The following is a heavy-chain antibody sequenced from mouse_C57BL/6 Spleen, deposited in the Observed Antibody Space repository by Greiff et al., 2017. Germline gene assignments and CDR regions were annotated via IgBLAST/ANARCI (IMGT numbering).Heavy chain of an antibody. CDR2: INSDGGST. CDR3: ARQRIYYDYSLRYFDV. V-gene: IGHV5-2*01. D-gene: IGHD2-4*01. J-gene: IGHJ1*03. Sequence: EVKLMESGGGLVQPGESLKLSCESNEYEFPSHDMSWVRKTPEKRLELVAAINSDGGSTYYPDTMERRFIISRDNTKKTLYLQMSSLRSEDTALYYCARQRIYYDYSLRYFDVWGTGTTVTVSS. CDR1: EYEFPSHD.